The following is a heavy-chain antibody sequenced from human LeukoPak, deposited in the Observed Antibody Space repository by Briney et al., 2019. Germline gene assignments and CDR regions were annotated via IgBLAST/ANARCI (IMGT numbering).Heavy chain of an antibody. CDR2: IRYDEGNK. D-gene: IGHD1-14*01. J-gene: IGHJ4*02. V-gene: IGHV3-30*02. CDR1: GFTFSSYG. Sequence: PGGSLRLSCVTSGFTFSSYGMHWVRQAPGKGLEWVAFIRYDEGNKYYADSVKGRFTISRDNSKNTLYLQMTSLRAEDTAVYYCAKGDKPGYWGQGTLITVSS. CDR3: AKGDKPGY.